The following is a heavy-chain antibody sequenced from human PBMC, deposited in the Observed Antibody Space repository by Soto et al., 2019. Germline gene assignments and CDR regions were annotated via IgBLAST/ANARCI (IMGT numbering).Heavy chain of an antibody. J-gene: IGHJ4*02. CDR2: ISGGGGST. CDR3: AKADDFWSGYQGY. CDR1: GFTFNTYW. D-gene: IGHD3-3*01. Sequence: PGGSLRLSCAASGFTFNTYWMQWVRQVPGKGLVWVSGISGGGGSTNYADSVKGRCTISRDNSKNTLYLQMNSLRAEDTAVYYCAKADDFWSGYQGYWGQGTLVTVSS. V-gene: IGHV3-74*01.